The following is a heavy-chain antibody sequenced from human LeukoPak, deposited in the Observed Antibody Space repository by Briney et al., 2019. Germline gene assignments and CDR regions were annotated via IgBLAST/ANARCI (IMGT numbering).Heavy chain of an antibody. Sequence: GGSLRLSCAASGFTFSSYAMSWVRQAPGKGLEWVSAISGSGGSTSYADSVKGRFTISRDNSRNTLYLQMNSLRAEDTAVYYCAKWGTRGFPENSWYFQHWGQGTLVTVSS. CDR3: AKWGTRGFPENSWYFQH. V-gene: IGHV3-23*01. J-gene: IGHJ1*01. D-gene: IGHD3-16*01. CDR1: GFTFSSYA. CDR2: ISGSGGST.